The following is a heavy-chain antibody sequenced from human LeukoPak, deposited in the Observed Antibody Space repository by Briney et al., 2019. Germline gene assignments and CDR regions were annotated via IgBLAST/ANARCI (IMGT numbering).Heavy chain of an antibody. V-gene: IGHV3-23*01. CDR1: GFTFSSYA. CDR2: ISGNGGST. Sequence: GSLRLSCAPSGFTFSSYAMSWVRQAPGKGLEWVSTISGNGGSTYYADSVKGRFTISRDNSKNTLYLQMNSLRAEDTAVYFCAKDRWNNYGPGDYWGQGTLVSVSS. CDR3: AKDRWNNYGPGDY. D-gene: IGHD1/OR15-1a*01. J-gene: IGHJ4*02.